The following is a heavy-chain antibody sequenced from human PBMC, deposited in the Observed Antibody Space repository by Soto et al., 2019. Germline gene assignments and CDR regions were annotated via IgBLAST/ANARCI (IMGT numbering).Heavy chain of an antibody. V-gene: IGHV3-15*07. CDR3: TTYFLHSVVVTAATYS. CDR2: IKNQTEGGTT. J-gene: IGHJ4*02. CDR1: GFTFSNAW. Sequence: GGSLRLSCAASGFTFSNAWMNWVRQAPGQGLEWAGRIKNQTEGGTTDCAAPVKGRFTISRYDSKNTLYLQMNRLKTEDTAVYYCTTYFLHSVVVTAATYSWGQGTLVPVSS. D-gene: IGHD2-21*02.